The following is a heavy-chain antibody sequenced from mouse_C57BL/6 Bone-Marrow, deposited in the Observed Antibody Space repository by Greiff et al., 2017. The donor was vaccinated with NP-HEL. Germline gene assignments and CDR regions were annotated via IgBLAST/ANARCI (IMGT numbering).Heavy chain of an antibody. V-gene: IGHV10-1*01. CDR1: GFSFNNYA. D-gene: IGHD2-4*01. J-gene: IGHJ1*03. CDR3: VIQVCYDDDWYCDF. CDR2: IRRKSNNYAT. Sequence: EVQLVESGGGLVQPKGSLKLSCAASGFSFNNYAMNWVRPAPGKGLEWVARIRRKSNNYATYYADSVKDRFTLSRDDSESMLYLQMNNLKTEDTAMYYCVIQVCYDDDWYCDFWGTGTTVTVSS.